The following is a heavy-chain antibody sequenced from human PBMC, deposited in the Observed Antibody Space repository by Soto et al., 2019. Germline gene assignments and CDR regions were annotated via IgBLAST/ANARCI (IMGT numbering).Heavy chain of an antibody. CDR2: FDPEDGET. CDR3: ATLIVGAPNFDY. Sequence: ASVKVSCKVSGYTLTELSMHWVRQAPGKGLEWMGGFDPEDGETIYAQKFQGRVTMTEDTSTDTAYMELSSLRSEDTAVYYCATLIVGAPNFDYWGKGTLVTVSS. D-gene: IGHD1-26*01. V-gene: IGHV1-24*01. J-gene: IGHJ4*02. CDR1: GYTLTELS.